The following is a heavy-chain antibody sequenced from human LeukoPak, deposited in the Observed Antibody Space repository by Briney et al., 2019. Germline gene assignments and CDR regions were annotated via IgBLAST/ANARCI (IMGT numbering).Heavy chain of an antibody. J-gene: IGHJ4*02. CDR3: ARLYFDTNSYSDY. Sequence: GESLKISCKGSGYSFTTYWIGRVRQMPGKGLEWMGIIYPADSDTRYSPSFQGQVTISADKSISTAYLQWSSLKASDTAMYYCARLYFDTNSYSDYWGQGTLVTVSS. CDR2: IYPADSDT. V-gene: IGHV5-51*01. CDR1: GYSFTTYW. D-gene: IGHD3-22*01.